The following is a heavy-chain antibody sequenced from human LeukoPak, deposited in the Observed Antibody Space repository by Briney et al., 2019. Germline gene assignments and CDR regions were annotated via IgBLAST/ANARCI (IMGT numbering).Heavy chain of an antibody. J-gene: IGHJ4*02. D-gene: IGHD4-17*01. V-gene: IGHV3-23*01. Sequence: TGGSLRLSCGASGFTFSTYAISWVRQAPGRGLDWVSGISGSGDSTYYADSVKGRFTISRDNSKNTLHLQMNNLRAEDTALYYCAKARNVTTVTPVDYWGQGTLVTVSS. CDR2: ISGSGDST. CDR3: AKARNVTTVTPVDY. CDR1: GFTFSTYA.